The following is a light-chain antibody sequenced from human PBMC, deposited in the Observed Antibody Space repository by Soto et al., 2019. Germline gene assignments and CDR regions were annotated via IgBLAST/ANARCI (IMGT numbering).Light chain of an antibody. CDR2: GAS. V-gene: IGKV3-15*01. Sequence: EVGLTQSPVTLSVSPGERATLSCRASQSVSSNLAWYQHRPGQAPRLLIFGASTRATGVPARFSGGGSGTEFTLTISSLQSEDFALYYCQQYMHWPRTFGQGTKVDTK. J-gene: IGKJ1*01. CDR1: QSVSSN. CDR3: QQYMHWPRT.